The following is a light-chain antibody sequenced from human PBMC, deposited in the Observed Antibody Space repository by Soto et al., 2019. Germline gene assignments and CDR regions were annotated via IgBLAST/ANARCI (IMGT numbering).Light chain of an antibody. CDR3: SSYTRSNTWV. CDR1: RTDAGGYNY. J-gene: IGLJ3*02. V-gene: IGLV2-14*01. CDR2: EVN. Sequence: QSALTQPASMSGSPGQSITISCTGTRTDAGGYNYVSWYQQHPAKVPKLLIYEVNNRPSGVSNRFSGSKSGSTASLTISGLQPEDEGDYYCSSYTRSNTWVFGGGTKLTVL.